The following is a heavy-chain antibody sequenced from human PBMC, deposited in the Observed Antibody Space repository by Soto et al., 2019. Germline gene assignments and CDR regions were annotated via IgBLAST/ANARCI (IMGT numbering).Heavy chain of an antibody. Sequence: SETLSLTCTVSGGSISSGDYYWSWIRQPPGKGLEWIGYIYYSGSTYYNPSLKSRVTISVDTSKNQFSLKLSSVAAADTAVYHCVRDSPIGSTYSGYDGIDYWGQGTLVTVS. V-gene: IGHV4-30-4*01. J-gene: IGHJ4*02. CDR3: VRDSPIGSTYSGYDGIDY. CDR1: GGSISSGDYY. D-gene: IGHD5-12*01. CDR2: IYYSGST.